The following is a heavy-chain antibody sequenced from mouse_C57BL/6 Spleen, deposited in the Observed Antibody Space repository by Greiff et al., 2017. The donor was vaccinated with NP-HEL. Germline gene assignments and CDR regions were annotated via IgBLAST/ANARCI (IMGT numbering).Heavy chain of an antibody. CDR2: IRNKANGYTT. V-gene: IGHV7-3*01. CDR1: GFTFTDYY. D-gene: IGHD2-4*01. J-gene: IGHJ1*03. CDR3: ARPLYDYDWYFDV. Sequence: EVKLVESGGGLVQPGGSLSLSCAASGFTFTDYYMSWVRQPPGKALEWLGFIRNKANGYTTEYSASVKGRFTISRDNSQSILYLQMNALRAEDSATYYCARPLYDYDWYFDVWGTGTTVTVSS.